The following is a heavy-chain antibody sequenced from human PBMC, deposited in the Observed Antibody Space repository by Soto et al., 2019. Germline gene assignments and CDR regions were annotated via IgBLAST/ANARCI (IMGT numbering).Heavy chain of an antibody. Sequence: PGGPLRLSCAVSGCTFSDYYMSWIRQAPGKGLEWLSYLSASGTTIYYADSVKGRFTISRDNAKNSLYLQMNSPRAEDTAVYYCGRDHDPFDIWGQGIMVTVS. J-gene: IGHJ3*02. V-gene: IGHV3-11*01. CDR1: GCTFSDYY. CDR2: LSASGTTI. CDR3: GRDHDPFDI.